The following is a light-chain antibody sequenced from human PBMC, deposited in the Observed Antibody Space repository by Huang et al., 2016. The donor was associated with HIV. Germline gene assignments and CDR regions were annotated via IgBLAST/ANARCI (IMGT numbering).Light chain of an antibody. V-gene: IGKV1-39*01. J-gene: IGKJ2*01. CDR3: QQSFNTPPYT. CDR2: GAS. CDR1: QTIITY. Sequence: DIQMTQSPSSLSASVVDRVTITCRASQTIITYFNWYQQKPGKAPKLLIYGASSLHSGVPSRFSGSGSGTDFNLTISSLQPDDCATYYCQQSFNTPPYTFGQGTKLEIK.